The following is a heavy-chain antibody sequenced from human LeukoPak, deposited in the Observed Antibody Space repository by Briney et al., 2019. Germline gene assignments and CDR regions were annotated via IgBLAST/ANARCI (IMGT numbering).Heavy chain of an antibody. V-gene: IGHV3-30-3*01. CDR2: ISYVGSNK. J-gene: IGHJ4*02. Sequence: GGSLRLSCAASGFTFSSYAMHWVRQAPGKGLEWVAVISYVGSNKYYADSVKGRFTISRDNSKNTLYLQMNSLRAEDTAVYYCARALAYYYDSSGYYKTADYWGRGTLVTVSS. CDR1: GFTFSSYA. CDR3: ARALAYYYDSSGYYKTADY. D-gene: IGHD3-22*01.